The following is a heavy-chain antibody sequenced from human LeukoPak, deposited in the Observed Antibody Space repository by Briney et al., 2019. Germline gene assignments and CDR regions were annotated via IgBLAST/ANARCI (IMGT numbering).Heavy chain of an antibody. CDR3: ARDRRLLRFLEWLGLFDY. Sequence: RGAPRLSRAASGFTFINYAMSWGRQAPGAGLWWVSAISGSGGSTYYADSVKGRFTISRDNSKNTLYLQMNSLRAEDTAVYYCARDRRLLRFLEWLGLFDYWGQGTLVTVSS. J-gene: IGHJ4*02. V-gene: IGHV3-23*01. CDR2: ISGSGGST. CDR1: GFTFINYA. D-gene: IGHD3-3*01.